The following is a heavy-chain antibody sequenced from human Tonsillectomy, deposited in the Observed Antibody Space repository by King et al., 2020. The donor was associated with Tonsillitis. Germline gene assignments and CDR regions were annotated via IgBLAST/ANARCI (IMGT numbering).Heavy chain of an antibody. V-gene: IGHV3-48*01. J-gene: IGHJ5*02. D-gene: IGHD2-2*01. CDR3: AREAYIVVVPAAMDWFDT. CDR2: ISSSSSTI. Sequence: VQLVESGGGLVQPGGSLRLSCAASGFTFSSYSMNWVRQAPGKGLEWVSYISSSSSTIYYADSVKGRFTISRDNAKNSLYLQMNSLRAEDTAVYYCAREAYIVVVPAAMDWFDTWGQGTLVTVSS. CDR1: GFTFSSYS.